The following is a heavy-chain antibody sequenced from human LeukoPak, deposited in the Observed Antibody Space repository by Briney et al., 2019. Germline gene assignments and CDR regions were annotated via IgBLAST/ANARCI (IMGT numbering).Heavy chain of an antibody. Sequence: PSETLSLTCTVSGGSISSSTFFWGWIRQPPGKRLEWIGSIHYTGSTYFNPSLKSRITISVDTSKNQFSLKLSSVTAADTAVYYCARPGSSGWSYWGQGTLVTVSS. J-gene: IGHJ4*02. CDR3: ARPGSSGWSY. D-gene: IGHD6-19*01. CDR2: IHYTGST. V-gene: IGHV4-39*01. CDR1: GGSISSSTFF.